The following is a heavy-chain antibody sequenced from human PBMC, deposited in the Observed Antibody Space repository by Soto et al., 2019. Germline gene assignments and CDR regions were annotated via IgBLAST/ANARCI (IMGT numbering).Heavy chain of an antibody. Sequence: SETLSLTCTVSGGSISSGDYYWSWIRQPPGKGLEWIGYIYYSGSTYYTPSLKSRLTISVDTSKNQFSLKLNSVTAADTAVYYCARTPGGWTDPWGQGTLVTV. D-gene: IGHD3-16*01. CDR2: IYYSGST. CDR1: GGSISSGDYY. J-gene: IGHJ5*02. V-gene: IGHV4-30-4*01. CDR3: ARTPGGWTDP.